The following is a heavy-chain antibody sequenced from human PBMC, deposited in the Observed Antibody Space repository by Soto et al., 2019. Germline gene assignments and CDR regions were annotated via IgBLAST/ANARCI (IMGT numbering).Heavy chain of an antibody. J-gene: IGHJ3*02. D-gene: IGHD5-12*01. V-gene: IGHV4-31*03. CDR1: GGSVSSGAYY. Sequence: SETLSLTFTVSGGSVSSGAYYWTWIRQRPGKGLEWIGYIYYSGSTYYSPSLKSRLSISLDTSKNQFSLRLSSVTAADTAMYYCARARLRTVYAFDIWGQGTMVTVSS. CDR3: ARARLRTVYAFDI. CDR2: IYYSGST.